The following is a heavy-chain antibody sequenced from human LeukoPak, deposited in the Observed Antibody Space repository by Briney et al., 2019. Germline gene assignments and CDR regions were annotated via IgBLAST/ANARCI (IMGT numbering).Heavy chain of an antibody. CDR3: ARAPPPTYCGGDCYQVTDAFDI. J-gene: IGHJ3*02. Sequence: SETLSLTCTVSGGSISSYYWSWIRQPLGKGLEWIGYIYYSGSTNYNPSLKSRVTISVDTSKNQFSLKLSSVTAADTAVYYCARAPPPTYCGGDCYQVTDAFDIWGQGTMVTVSS. CDR2: IYYSGST. CDR1: GGSISSYY. V-gene: IGHV4-59*01. D-gene: IGHD2-21*02.